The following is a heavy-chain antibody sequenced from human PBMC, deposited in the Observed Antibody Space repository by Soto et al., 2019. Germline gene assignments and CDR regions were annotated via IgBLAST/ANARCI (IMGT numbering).Heavy chain of an antibody. Sequence: ETMSLTCTVYGGTIGGRDWGLIRQPPGKGLEWIGYVYYSGSSTSNPSLKSRVTMSADTSKNQLSLKVRSVTAADTAVYYCARVGERWQYFDWFYYFDSWGQG. D-gene: IGHD3-9*01. V-gene: IGHV4-59*11. CDR1: GGTIGGRD. J-gene: IGHJ4*02. CDR2: VYYSGSS. CDR3: ARVGERWQYFDWFYYFDS.